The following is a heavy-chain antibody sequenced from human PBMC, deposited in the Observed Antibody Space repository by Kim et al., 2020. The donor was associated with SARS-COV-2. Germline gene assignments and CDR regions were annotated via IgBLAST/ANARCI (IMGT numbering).Heavy chain of an antibody. Sequence: DSGKGRFIISRDNVKNMVYLQMNSLRGDDTAIYYCAKRRGGVTDYYYMDVWGKGTTVTVSS. J-gene: IGHJ6*03. CDR3: AKRRGGVTDYYYMDV. D-gene: IGHD3-10*01. V-gene: IGHV3-23*01.